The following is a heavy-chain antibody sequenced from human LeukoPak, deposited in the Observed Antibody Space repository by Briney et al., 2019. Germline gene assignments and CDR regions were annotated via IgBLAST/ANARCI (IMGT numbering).Heavy chain of an antibody. CDR3: AKEYYSGSYGNWFDP. CDR1: GFTFDDYA. CDR2: ISWNSGSI. V-gene: IGHV3-9*01. Sequence: SLRLSCAASGFTFDDYAMHWVRQAPGKGLGWVSGISWNSGSIGYADSVKGRFTISRDNAKNSLYLQMNSLRAEDTALYYCAKEYYSGSYGNWFDPWGQGTLVTVSS. D-gene: IGHD1-26*01. J-gene: IGHJ5*02.